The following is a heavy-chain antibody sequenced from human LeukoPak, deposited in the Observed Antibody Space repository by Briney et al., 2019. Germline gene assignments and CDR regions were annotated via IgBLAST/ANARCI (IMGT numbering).Heavy chain of an antibody. V-gene: IGHV4-59*11. CDR3: ARGYSSYAFDI. Sequence: KSSETLSLTCTVPGGSISSHYGSWIRQPPGKGLEGIGYIYYSGRTNYNPSLKSRVTISVDTSKNQFYLKLSSVTDADTAVYYCARGYSSYAFDIWGQGTMVTVSS. J-gene: IGHJ3*02. CDR2: IYYSGRT. CDR1: GGSISSHY. D-gene: IGHD6-6*01.